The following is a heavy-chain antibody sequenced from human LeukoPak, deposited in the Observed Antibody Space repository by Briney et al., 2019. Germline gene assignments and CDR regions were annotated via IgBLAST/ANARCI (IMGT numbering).Heavy chain of an antibody. D-gene: IGHD5-18*01. CDR3: ARDLGFRAFDI. CDR2: IYTSGST. CDR1: GGSISSGSYY. J-gene: IGHJ3*02. V-gene: IGHV4-61*02. Sequence: SETLSLTCTVSGGSISSGSYYWSWIRQPAGKGLEWIGRIYTSGSTNYNPSLKSRVTISVDTSKNQFSLKLSSVTAADTAVYYCARDLGFRAFDIWGQGTMVTVSS.